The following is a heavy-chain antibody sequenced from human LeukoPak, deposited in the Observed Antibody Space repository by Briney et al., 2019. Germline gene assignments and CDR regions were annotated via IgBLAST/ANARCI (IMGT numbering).Heavy chain of an antibody. CDR1: GGSFSGYY. CDR2: INHSGST. J-gene: IGHJ4*02. Sequence: SETLSLTCAVYGGSFSGYYWSWIRQPPGKGLEWIGEINHSGSTNYNPSLKSRVTISVDTSKNQFSLKLSSVTAADTAVYYCAGGGGGYYGSGIYFWYYWGRETLVTVS. CDR3: AGGGGGYYGSGIYFWYY. V-gene: IGHV4-34*01. D-gene: IGHD3-10*01.